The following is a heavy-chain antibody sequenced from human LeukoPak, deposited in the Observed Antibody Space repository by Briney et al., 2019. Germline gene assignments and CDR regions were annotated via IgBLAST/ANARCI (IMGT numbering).Heavy chain of an antibody. CDR3: AKDYYGDYWWFDP. V-gene: IGHV3-43D*03. CDR1: GFTFDDYA. Sequence: PGGSLRLSCAASGFTFDDYAMHWVRQAPGKGLEWVSLISWDGGSTYYADSVKGRFTISRDNSKNSLYLQMNSLRAEDTALYYCAKDYYGDYWWFDPWGQGTLVTVSS. D-gene: IGHD4-17*01. J-gene: IGHJ5*02. CDR2: ISWDGGST.